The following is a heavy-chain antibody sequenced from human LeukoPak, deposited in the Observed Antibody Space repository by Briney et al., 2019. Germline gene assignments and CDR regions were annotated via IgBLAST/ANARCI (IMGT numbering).Heavy chain of an antibody. CDR3: ARHPADN. Sequence: GESLKISCTGSEYKFTDYWIGWVRQMPGKGLEWMGVFYPGDSDTRYNPSFQGQVTISADKSISTAYPQWSSLKASDTAMYYCARHPADNWGQGTLVTVSS. J-gene: IGHJ4*02. CDR2: FYPGDSDT. CDR1: EYKFTDYW. V-gene: IGHV5-51*01. D-gene: IGHD5-24*01.